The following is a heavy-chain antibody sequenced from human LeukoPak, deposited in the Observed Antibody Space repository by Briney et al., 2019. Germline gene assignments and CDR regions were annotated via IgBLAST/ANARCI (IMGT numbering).Heavy chain of an antibody. D-gene: IGHD1-1*01. V-gene: IGHV1-8*01. CDR1: GYTFTSYD. Sequence: GASVKVSCKASGYTFTSYDINWVRQATGQALEWMGWMNPNSSNTGYAQKFQGRVTMTRNTSISTAYMELSSLRSEDTAVYYCARERGTYAFDIWGQGTMVTVSS. J-gene: IGHJ3*02. CDR3: ARERGTYAFDI. CDR2: MNPNSSNT.